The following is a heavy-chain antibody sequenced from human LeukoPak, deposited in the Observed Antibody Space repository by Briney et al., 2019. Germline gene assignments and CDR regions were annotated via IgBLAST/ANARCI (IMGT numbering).Heavy chain of an antibody. Sequence: ASVKVSCKASGYTFTSYDINWVRQATGQGLEWMGWMNPNSGNTGYAQKFQGRVTMTRNTSISTAYMELSSLRSEDTAVYYCVRGVRYRYCSGGSCYRGGYYYYMDVWGKGTTVTVSS. CDR2: MNPNSGNT. J-gene: IGHJ6*03. CDR1: GYTFTSYD. V-gene: IGHV1-8*01. D-gene: IGHD2-15*01. CDR3: VRGVRYRYCSGGSCYRGGYYYYMDV.